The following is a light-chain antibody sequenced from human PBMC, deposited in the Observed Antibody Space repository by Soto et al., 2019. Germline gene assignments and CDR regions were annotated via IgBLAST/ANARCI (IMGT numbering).Light chain of an antibody. V-gene: IGLV1-47*01. CDR2: YSN. CDR3: AAWDDRLRGYV. J-gene: IGLJ1*01. CDR1: TSNIGTNA. Sequence: QTELTQSASKYGTPRQRNTISCSEDTSNIGTNAVYWFHLLPGTAPKLLIYYSNHRPSGISVRFSGSKSGTSASLAISGLRPEDEADYYCAAWDDRLRGYVFAXG.